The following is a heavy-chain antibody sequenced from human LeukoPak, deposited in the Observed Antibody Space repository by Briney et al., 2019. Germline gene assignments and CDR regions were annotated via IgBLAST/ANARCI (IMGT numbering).Heavy chain of an antibody. CDR2: IYHSGST. V-gene: IGHV4-4*02. J-gene: IGHJ6*02. CDR1: GGSISSSNW. D-gene: IGHD6-6*01. Sequence: SGTLSLTCGVSGGSISSSNWWSWVRQPPGKGLEWIGEIYHSGSTNYNPSLESRVSISIDKSKNQFSLKLNSVTAADTAVYYCARPKVGAARPYYGIDVWGQGTTVTVSS. CDR3: ARPKVGAARPYYGIDV.